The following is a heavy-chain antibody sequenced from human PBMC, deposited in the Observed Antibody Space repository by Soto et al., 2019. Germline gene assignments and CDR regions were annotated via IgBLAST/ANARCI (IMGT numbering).Heavy chain of an antibody. CDR2: IKQDGSEK. V-gene: IGHV3-7*04. CDR3: AGALWANLWDY. D-gene: IGHD2-21*01. Sequence: EVQLVESGGGLVQPGGSLRLSCAASGFTFSTYWMTRVRQAPGKGLEWVANIKQDGSEKYYVDSVKGRFTISRDNAKNSLYLQMNSLRAEDTGVYYCAGALWANLWDYWGQGTLVTVSS. CDR1: GFTFSTYW. J-gene: IGHJ4*02.